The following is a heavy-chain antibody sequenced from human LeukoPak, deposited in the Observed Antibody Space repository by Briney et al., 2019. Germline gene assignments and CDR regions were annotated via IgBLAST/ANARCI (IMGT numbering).Heavy chain of an antibody. CDR3: ARDPYSGNYGTYFYYYMDV. CDR2: ISSSSSYI. J-gene: IGHJ6*03. V-gene: IGHV3-21*01. D-gene: IGHD1-26*01. CDR1: GFTFSSYT. Sequence: GGSLRLSCVASGFTFSSYTMNWVRQAPGKVLEGVSSISSSSSYIYYADSVKGRFTISRDNAKNSLYLQMDSLGPEDTAVYYCARDPYSGNYGTYFYYYMDVWGKGTTVTISS.